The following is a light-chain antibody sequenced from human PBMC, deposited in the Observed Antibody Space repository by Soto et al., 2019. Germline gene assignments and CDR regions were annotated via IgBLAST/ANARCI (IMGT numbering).Light chain of an antibody. CDR3: QPYGNSPRYS. Sequence: EIVLTQSPGTLSLSLGERATLSCRASQSVSSNYLAWYQQKPGQAPRLLIYATSSRATGIPDRFSGSGSGTDFTLTISRLQPEDFAVYYCQPYGNSPRYSFGQGTRLEI. J-gene: IGKJ2*03. CDR2: ATS. CDR1: QSVSSNY. V-gene: IGKV3-20*01.